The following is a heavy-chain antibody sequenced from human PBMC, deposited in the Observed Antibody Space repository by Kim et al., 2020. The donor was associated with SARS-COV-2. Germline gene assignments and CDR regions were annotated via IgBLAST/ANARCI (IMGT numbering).Heavy chain of an antibody. D-gene: IGHD6-19*01. CDR2: IKQDGSEK. J-gene: IGHJ4*02. Sequence: GGSLRLSCAASGFTFSSYWMSWVRQAPGKGLEWVANIKQDGSEKYYVDSVKGRFTISRDNAKNSLYLQMNSLRAEDTAVYYCARDPASRIAVAGTADYWGQGTLVTVSS. V-gene: IGHV3-7*01. CDR3: ARDPASRIAVAGTADY. CDR1: GFTFSSYW.